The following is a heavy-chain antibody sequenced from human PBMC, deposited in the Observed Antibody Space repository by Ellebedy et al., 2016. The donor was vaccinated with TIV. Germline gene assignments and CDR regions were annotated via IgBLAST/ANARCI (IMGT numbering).Heavy chain of an antibody. CDR3: AGGFSSAWYWDN. V-gene: IGHV3-11*01. CDR2: IFSSGSPI. J-gene: IGHJ4*02. D-gene: IGHD6-13*01. Sequence: GESLKISXAASGFPVSDYHMSWIRQAPGKGLEWVSYIFSSGSPIYYADSVKGRFIISRDNAKNSLYLQMNSLRAEDTAIYYCAGGFSSAWYWDNWGQGTLVTVSS. CDR1: GFPVSDYH.